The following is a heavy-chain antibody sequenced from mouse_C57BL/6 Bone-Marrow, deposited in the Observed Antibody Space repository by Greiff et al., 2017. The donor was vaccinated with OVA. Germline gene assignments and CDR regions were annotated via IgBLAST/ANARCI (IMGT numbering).Heavy chain of an antibody. CDR2: INTSNGGT. D-gene: IGHD2-4*01. V-gene: IGHV1-53*01. CDR3: ARERIYYDSLYAMDY. Sequence: GTELVKPGASVKLSCKASGYTFTSYWMHWVKQRPGQGLEWIGNINTSNGGTNYNEKFKSKATLTVDKSSSTAYMQLSSLTSEDSAVYYCARERIYYDSLYAMDYWGQGTSVTVSS. CDR1: GYTFTSYW. J-gene: IGHJ4*01.